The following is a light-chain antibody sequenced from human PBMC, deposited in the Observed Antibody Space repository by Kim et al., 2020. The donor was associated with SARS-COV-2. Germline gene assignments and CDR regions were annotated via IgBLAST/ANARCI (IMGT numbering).Light chain of an antibody. CDR1: SGTVSNRYY. Sequence: GGAVTLACGLTSGTVSNRYYPSCYQQTPGPAPRTIIYSTNTRSSGAPDRFTGSIRVNKAVITLTGAQADDECDYFCVSYMGSGTYVFGPGTKVTV. J-gene: IGLJ1*01. V-gene: IGLV8-61*01. CDR2: STN. CDR3: VSYMGSGTYV.